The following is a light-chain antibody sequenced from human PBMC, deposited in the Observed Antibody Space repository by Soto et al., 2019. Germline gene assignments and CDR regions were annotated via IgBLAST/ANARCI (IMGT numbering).Light chain of an antibody. CDR3: QQYSTSLT. CDR2: GAS. V-gene: IGKV3-15*01. CDR1: QSVGST. J-gene: IGKJ4*02. Sequence: EILMTQSPATLSVSPGERVILSCRASQSVGSTLAWYQQKPGQAPRLLIRGASTRVTGVPARFSGRGSGTDFTLPIISRQSEDFAVYYCQQYSTSLTFGGGTTLEI.